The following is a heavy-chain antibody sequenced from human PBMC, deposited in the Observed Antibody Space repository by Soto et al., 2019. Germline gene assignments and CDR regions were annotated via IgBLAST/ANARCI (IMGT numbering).Heavy chain of an antibody. D-gene: IGHD5-18*01. CDR2: IYTSASI. CDR3: ARDREAGYNLYYGMEV. J-gene: IGHJ6*01. Sequence: SATXSLTWSVGVCDINTYACTLIRQPAGKGLEWIGRIYTSASINYNPSLKGRVTLSVDTSTNQVSLRLASVTAADTAIYYCARDREAGYNLYYGMEVWGQRTTV. CDR1: VCDINTYA. V-gene: IGHV4-4*07.